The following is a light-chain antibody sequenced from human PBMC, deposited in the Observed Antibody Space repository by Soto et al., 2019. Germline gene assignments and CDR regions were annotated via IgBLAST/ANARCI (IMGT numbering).Light chain of an antibody. Sequence: QSVLTQSPSASASLGASVTLTCTLSSGYSYYNVDWYQQRPGKGPRFVMRVGTGGIVGSKGEGIPDRFSVLGSGLNRYLTIKNIQGEDEGDYHCGADHGSGGNLVVVFGGGTKLTVL. J-gene: IGLJ2*01. CDR1: SGYSYYN. CDR2: VGTGGIVG. CDR3: GADHGSGGNLVVV. V-gene: IGLV9-49*01.